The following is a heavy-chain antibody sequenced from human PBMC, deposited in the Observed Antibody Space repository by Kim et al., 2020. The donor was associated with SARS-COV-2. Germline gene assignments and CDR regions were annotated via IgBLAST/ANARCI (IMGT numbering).Heavy chain of an antibody. V-gene: IGHV3-11*01. CDR1: GFTFSDYY. Sequence: GGSLRLSCAASGFTFSDYYMSWIRQAPGKGLEWVSYISSSGSTIYYADSVKGRFTISRDNAKNSLYLQMNSLRAEDTAVYYCARAFGDIAARPRAVDYWGQGTLVTVSS. CDR3: ARAFGDIAARPRAVDY. CDR2: ISSSGSTI. D-gene: IGHD6-6*01. J-gene: IGHJ4*02.